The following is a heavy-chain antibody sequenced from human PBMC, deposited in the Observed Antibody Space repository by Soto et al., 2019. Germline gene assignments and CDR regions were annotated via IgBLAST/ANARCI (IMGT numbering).Heavy chain of an antibody. CDR1: GGSISSSSYY. V-gene: IGHV4-39*01. D-gene: IGHD4-17*01. Sequence: SETLSLTCTVSGGSISSSSYYWGWIRQPPGKGLEWIGSIYYSGSTYYNPSLKSRVTISVDTSKNQFSLKLSSVTAADTAVYYCARQGSRNGDYFDYWGQGTLVTVSS. CDR2: IYYSGST. CDR3: ARQGSRNGDYFDY. J-gene: IGHJ4*02.